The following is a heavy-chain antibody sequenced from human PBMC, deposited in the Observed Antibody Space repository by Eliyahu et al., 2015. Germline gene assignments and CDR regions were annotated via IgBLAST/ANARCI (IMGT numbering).Heavy chain of an antibody. CDR2: IYNXRRT. CDR1: XXPIRSDGYY. D-gene: IGHD3-22*01. CDR3: ARGYYGDSSGYSPLDN. V-gene: IGHV4-31*03. J-gene: IGHJ4*02. Sequence: QVQLQXSGPGLVKPSQTLSLTCTVSXXPIRSDGYYWNWIRQHPGKGLEWIGYIYNXRRTYYNPSLRSRVTISVDTSKSQFSLNLSSVTAADTAVYYCARGYYGDSSGYSPLDNWGQGTLVTVSS.